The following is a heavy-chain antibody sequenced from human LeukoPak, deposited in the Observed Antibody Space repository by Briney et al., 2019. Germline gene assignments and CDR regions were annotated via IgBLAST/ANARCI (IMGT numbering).Heavy chain of an antibody. CDR2: IRKDGSVT. CDR3: ARDSSPVGGYDAFDI. Sequence: PGGSLRLSCAASGFTFSTSWMTWVRQAPGKGLEWVANIRKDGSVTNYLDSVKGRFTVFRDNAKNSLFLQMNSLRVEDLAVYYCARDSSPVGGYDAFDIWGQGTKVTVSS. J-gene: IGHJ3*02. D-gene: IGHD1-26*01. CDR1: GFTFSTSW. V-gene: IGHV3-7*01.